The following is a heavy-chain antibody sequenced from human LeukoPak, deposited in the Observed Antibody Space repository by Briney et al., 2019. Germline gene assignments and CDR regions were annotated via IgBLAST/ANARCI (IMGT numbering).Heavy chain of an antibody. CDR1: GFTFSSYS. J-gene: IGHJ4*02. D-gene: IGHD3-10*01. CDR3: ARVVYGSGSKNPTFDY. CDR2: ISSSSSYI. V-gene: IGHV3-21*01. Sequence: GGPLRLSCAASGFTFSSYSMNWVRQAPGKGLEWVSSISSSSSYIYYADSVKGRFTISRDNAKNSLYLQMNSLRAEDTAVYYCARVVYGSGSKNPTFDYWGQGTLVTVSS.